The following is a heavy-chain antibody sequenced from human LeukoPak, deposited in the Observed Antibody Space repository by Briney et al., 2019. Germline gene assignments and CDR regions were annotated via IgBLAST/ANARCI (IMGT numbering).Heavy chain of an antibody. CDR2: ISPSGTTI. J-gene: IGHJ4*02. D-gene: IGHD3-22*01. Sequence: GGSLRLSCTTSGFTFSDYYMGWIRQAPGKGLKWVSYISPSGTTIYYADSVKGRFTISRDNAKNSLYLQMNSLRAEDTAVYYCATRDEYYYDSSGYYYGDYWGQGTLVTVSS. CDR3: ATRDEYYYDSSGYYYGDY. V-gene: IGHV3-11*01. CDR1: GFTFSDYY.